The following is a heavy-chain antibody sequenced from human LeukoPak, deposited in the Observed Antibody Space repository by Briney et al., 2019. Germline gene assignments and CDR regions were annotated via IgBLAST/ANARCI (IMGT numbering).Heavy chain of an antibody. V-gene: IGHV4-39*07. Sequence: SETLSLTCTDSGGSISSSSYYWGWIRQPPGKGLEWIGSIYYSGSTYYNPSLKSRVTISVDTSKNQFSLKLSSVTAADTAVYYCARGSGYGPPYYYYMDVWGKGTTVTVSS. CDR3: ARGSGYGPPYYYYMDV. D-gene: IGHD5-12*01. J-gene: IGHJ6*03. CDR2: IYYSGST. CDR1: GGSISSSSYY.